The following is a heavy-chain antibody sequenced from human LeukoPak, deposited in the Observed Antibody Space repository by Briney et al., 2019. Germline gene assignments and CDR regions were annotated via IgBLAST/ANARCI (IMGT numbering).Heavy chain of an antibody. Sequence: PPGGSLRLSCAASGFTFSSYGMHWVRQAPGKGLEWVSAISGSGGSTYYADSVKGRFTISRDNSKNTLYLQMNSLRAEDTAVYYCATYYDSSGYYYFDYWGQGTLVTVSS. CDR2: ISGSGGST. J-gene: IGHJ4*02. CDR3: ATYYDSSGYYYFDY. CDR1: GFTFSSYG. V-gene: IGHV3-23*01. D-gene: IGHD3-22*01.